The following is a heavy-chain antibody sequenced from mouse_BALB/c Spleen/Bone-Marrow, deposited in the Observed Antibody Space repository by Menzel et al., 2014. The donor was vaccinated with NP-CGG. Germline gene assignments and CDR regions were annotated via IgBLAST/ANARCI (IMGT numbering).Heavy chain of an antibody. V-gene: IGHV5-6-3*01. Sequence: EVQLVESGGGLVQPGGSLKLSCAASGFTFSSYGMSWVRQTPDKRLELVATINSNGGSTYYPDSVKGRFTISGDNAKNTLYLQMSSLKSEDTAMYYCARDYYGSSDYWGQGTTLTVSS. CDR2: INSNGGST. CDR3: ARDYYGSSDY. D-gene: IGHD1-1*01. J-gene: IGHJ2*01. CDR1: GFTFSSYG.